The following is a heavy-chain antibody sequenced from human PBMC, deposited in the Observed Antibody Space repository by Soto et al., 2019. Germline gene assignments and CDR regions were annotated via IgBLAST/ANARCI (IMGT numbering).Heavy chain of an antibody. Sequence: EGSLRLSCAASGFTFSSYSMNWVRQAPGKGLEWVSSISSSSSYIYYADAVKGRLTSSRDNAKNSLYQQMTSLRAEDTAVYYCARDHSSSWLHYYYYYGMDVWGQGTTVTSP. CDR2: ISSSSSYI. CDR3: ARDHSSSWLHYYYYYGMDV. J-gene: IGHJ6*02. D-gene: IGHD6-13*01. CDR1: GFTFSSYS. V-gene: IGHV3-21*01.